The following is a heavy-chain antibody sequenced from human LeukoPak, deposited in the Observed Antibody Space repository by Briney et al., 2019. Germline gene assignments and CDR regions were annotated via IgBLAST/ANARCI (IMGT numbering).Heavy chain of an antibody. Sequence: SETLSLTCTVSGGSINSYYWSWLRQPPGKGLEWIGYIYYSGSTNYSPSLKSRVTISVDTSKNQFSLKLSSVTAADTAVYYCARAEYGSGSYYSYYYYYMDVWGKGTTVTISS. D-gene: IGHD3-10*01. V-gene: IGHV4-59*08. CDR1: GGSINSYY. CDR3: ARAEYGSGSYYSYYYYYMDV. CDR2: IYYSGST. J-gene: IGHJ6*03.